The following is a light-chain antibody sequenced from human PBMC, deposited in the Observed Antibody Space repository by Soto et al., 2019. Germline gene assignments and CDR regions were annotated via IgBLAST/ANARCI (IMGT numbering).Light chain of an antibody. CDR3: SSYTSSSTVV. CDR1: TSDIGGHTY. Sequence: QSALTQPASVSGSPGQSITISCTGTTSDIGGHTYVSWYQQHPGKAPKLMIYGVSNRPSGVSDRFSGSKSDSTASLSISGLQAEDEADYYCSSYTSSSTVVFGGGTKLTVL. V-gene: IGLV2-14*01. J-gene: IGLJ2*01. CDR2: GVS.